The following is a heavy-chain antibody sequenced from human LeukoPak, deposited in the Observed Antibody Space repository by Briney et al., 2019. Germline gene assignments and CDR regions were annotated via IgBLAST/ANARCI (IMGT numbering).Heavy chain of an antibody. CDR2: ISSSSSYI. CDR3: AKQGSGYISWFDP. Sequence: GGSLRLSCAASGFTFSSYSMNWVRQAPGKGLEWVSSISSSSSYIYYADSVKGRFTISTDNAKNSLYLQMNSLRVEDTAVYYCAKQGSGYISWFDPWGQGTLVTVSS. CDR1: GFTFSSYS. D-gene: IGHD5-12*01. V-gene: IGHV3-21*04. J-gene: IGHJ5*02.